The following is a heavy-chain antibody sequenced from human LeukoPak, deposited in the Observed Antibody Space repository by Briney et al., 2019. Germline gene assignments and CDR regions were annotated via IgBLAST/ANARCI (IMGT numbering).Heavy chain of an antibody. D-gene: IGHD6-6*01. CDR2: ISGSGVNT. CDR1: GFTFSSHT. V-gene: IGHV3-23*01. Sequence: GGSLRLSCAASGFTFSSHTMSWVRQAPGKGLEWVSGISGSGVNTYYANSVKGRFTISRDKFMNTLYLQMNSLRAEDTAVYYCARGRGLPVRPPNEGFLDYWGRGTLVTVSS. J-gene: IGHJ4*02. CDR3: ARGRGLPVRPPNEGFLDY.